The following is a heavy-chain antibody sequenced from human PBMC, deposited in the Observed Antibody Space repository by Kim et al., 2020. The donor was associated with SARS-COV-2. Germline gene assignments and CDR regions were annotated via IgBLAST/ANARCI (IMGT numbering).Heavy chain of an antibody. J-gene: IGHJ2*01. V-gene: IGHV4-38-2*02. CDR2: MYHSGST. D-gene: IGHD2-21*02. Sequence: SETLSLTCTVSAYSISSDYYWGWIRQPPGKGLEWIGSMYHSGSTYYNPSLKSRVTISVDTSKNQFSLKLSSVTAADTAVYYCAATYCGGDCYSHWYFDL. CDR1: AYSISSDYY. CDR3: AATYCGGDCYSHWYFDL.